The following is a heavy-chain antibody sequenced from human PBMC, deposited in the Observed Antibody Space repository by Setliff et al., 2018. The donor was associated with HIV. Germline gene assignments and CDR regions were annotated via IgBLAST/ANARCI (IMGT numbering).Heavy chain of an antibody. J-gene: IGHJ4*02. CDR3: ARERAAAQTISYDHLDY. Sequence: ASVKVSCKASGDTFTYYAISWVRQAPGQGLEWMGGVIPIFGARDYAQKFQGRITITADESTSTAYMELSSLRSDDTAVYFCARERAAAQTISYDHLDYWGQGTLVTVSS. D-gene: IGHD6-25*01. CDR1: GDTFTYYA. V-gene: IGHV1-69*13. CDR2: VIPIFGAR.